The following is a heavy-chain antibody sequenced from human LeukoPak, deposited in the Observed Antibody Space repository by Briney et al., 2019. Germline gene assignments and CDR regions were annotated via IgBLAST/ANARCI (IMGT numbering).Heavy chain of an antibody. Sequence: GASVKVSCRASGGTFSSYAISWVRQAPGQGLEWMGGIIPIFGTANYAQKFQGRVTITADESTSTAYMELSSLRSEDTAMYYCARRPITMVRGVPGWFDPWGQGTLVTVSS. CDR1: GGTFSSYA. CDR2: IIPIFGTA. CDR3: ARRPITMVRGVPGWFDP. V-gene: IGHV1-69*13. J-gene: IGHJ5*02. D-gene: IGHD3-10*01.